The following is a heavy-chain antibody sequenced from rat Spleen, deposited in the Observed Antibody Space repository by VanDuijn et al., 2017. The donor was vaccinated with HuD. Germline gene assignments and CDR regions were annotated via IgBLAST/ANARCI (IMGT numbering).Heavy chain of an antibody. D-gene: IGHD1-11*01. V-gene: IGHV5-29*01. Sequence: EVQLVESGGGLVQPGRSLKLSCAASGFTFSDYGMAWVRQAPTRGLEYVATISFDGSSTYYRDSVKGRFTISRDNAKSTLYLQISSLRSEDTATYYCARQEDYGGYSRDYFGYWGQGVVVTVSS. CDR3: ARQEDYGGYSRDYFGY. J-gene: IGHJ2*01. CDR1: GFTFSDYG. CDR2: ISFDGSST.